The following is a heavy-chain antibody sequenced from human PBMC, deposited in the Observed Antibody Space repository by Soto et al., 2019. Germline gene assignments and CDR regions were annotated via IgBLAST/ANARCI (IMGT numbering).Heavy chain of an antibody. V-gene: IGHV1-18*01. J-gene: IGHJ5*02. CDR3: AIGDCSSICCFLEVVWFDP. CDR1: GYTFTSHG. CDR2: ISAYNGNT. D-gene: IGHD2-2*01. Sequence: ASVKVSCKASGYTFTSHGISWVRQAPGQGLEWMGWISAYNGNTNYAQKLQGRVTMTTDTSTSTAYMELRSLRSDDTAVYYCAIGDCSSICCFLEVVWFDPCCPGTLVTVSS.